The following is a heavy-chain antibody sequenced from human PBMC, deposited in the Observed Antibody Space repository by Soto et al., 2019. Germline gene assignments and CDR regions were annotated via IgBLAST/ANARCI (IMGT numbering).Heavy chain of an antibody. CDR3: ARGSGSLYYFDY. CDR2: IYSGGST. Sequence: PVGSLRLSCAVSGFSVSSNYMTWVRQAPGKGLEWVSVIYSGGSTYYAGSVKGRFTISRDNSKNTLYLQMNSLRAEDTAVYYCARGSGSLYYFDYWGQGTLVTVSS. D-gene: IGHD1-26*01. CDR1: GFSVSSNY. J-gene: IGHJ4*02. V-gene: IGHV3-53*01.